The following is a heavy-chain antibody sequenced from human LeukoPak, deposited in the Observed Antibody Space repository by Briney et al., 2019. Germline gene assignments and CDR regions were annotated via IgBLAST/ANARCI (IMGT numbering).Heavy chain of an antibody. J-gene: IGHJ5*02. V-gene: IGHV4-59*12. CDR1: GGSISSYY. Sequence: SETLSLTCTVSGGSISSYYWSWIRQPPGRGLEWIGYIYYSGSTNYNPSLKSRVTISVDTSKNQFSLKLSSVTAADTAVYYCARASPFAARRKYNWFDPWGQGTLVTVSS. D-gene: IGHD6-6*01. CDR3: ARASPFAARRKYNWFDP. CDR2: IYYSGST.